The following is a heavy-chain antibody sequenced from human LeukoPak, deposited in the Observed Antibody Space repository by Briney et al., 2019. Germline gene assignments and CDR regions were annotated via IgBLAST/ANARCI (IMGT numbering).Heavy chain of an antibody. V-gene: IGHV1-2*02. CDR2: INPKSGGT. D-gene: IGHD3-10*01. CDR3: ARQRGATGELDF. Sequence: ASVKVSCKASGYTFTGYYMHWVRQAPGQGLEWMGWINPKSGGTNYAQKFQGRVTMTRDTSITTAYLQWSSLKASDTAIYYCARQRGATGELDFWGQGTLVTVSS. CDR1: GYTFTGYY. J-gene: IGHJ4*02.